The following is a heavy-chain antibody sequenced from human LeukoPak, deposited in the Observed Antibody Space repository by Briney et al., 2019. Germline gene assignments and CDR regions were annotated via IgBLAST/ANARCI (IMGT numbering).Heavy chain of an antibody. CDR2: IYYSGST. CDR1: GGSISSSSYY. J-gene: IGHJ4*02. Sequence: SETLSLTCTVSGGSISSSSYYWGWIRQPPGKGLEWIGSIYYSGSTYCNPSLKSRVTISVDTSKNRFSLKLSSVTAADTAVYYCARELLWFGELSRNYFDYWGQGTLVTVSS. CDR3: ARELLWFGELSRNYFDY. V-gene: IGHV4-39*07. D-gene: IGHD3-10*01.